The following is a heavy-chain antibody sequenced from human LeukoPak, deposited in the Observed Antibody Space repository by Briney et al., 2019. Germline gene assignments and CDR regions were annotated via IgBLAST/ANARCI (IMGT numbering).Heavy chain of an antibody. CDR1: GFTFSSYG. CDR2: IRYDGSNK. D-gene: IGHD3-22*01. J-gene: IGHJ4*02. CDR3: AKLSYYDSSGPIDY. Sequence: GGSLRLSCAASGFTFSSYGMHWVRQAPGKGLEWVAFIRYDGSNKYYADSVKGRFTISRDNSKNTLYLQMNGLRAEDTAVYYCAKLSYYDSSGPIDYWGQGTLVTVSS. V-gene: IGHV3-30*02.